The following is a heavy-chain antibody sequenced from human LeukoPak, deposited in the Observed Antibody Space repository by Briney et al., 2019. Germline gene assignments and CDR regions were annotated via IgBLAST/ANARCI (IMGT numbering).Heavy chain of an antibody. CDR1: GFTFSSYG. D-gene: IGHD6-13*01. Sequence: PGGSLRLSCAASGFTFSSYGIHWVRQAPGKGLEWVVVISYDGSNKYYAGSVKGRFTISRDNSKNTLYLQMNSLRAEDTAVYYCAKDRSSTWSFDYWGQGTLVTVSS. J-gene: IGHJ4*02. V-gene: IGHV3-30*18. CDR3: AKDRSSTWSFDY. CDR2: ISYDGSNK.